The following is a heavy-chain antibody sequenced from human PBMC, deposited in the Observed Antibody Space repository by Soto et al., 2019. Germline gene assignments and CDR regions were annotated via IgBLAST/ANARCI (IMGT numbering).Heavy chain of an antibody. J-gene: IGHJ6*02. CDR3: ARSKKYQLLSYYYYGMDV. CDR1: GYTFTSYD. D-gene: IGHD2-2*01. V-gene: IGHV1-8*01. CDR2: MNPNSGNT. Sequence: QVQLVQSGAEVKKPGASVKVSCKASGYTFTSYDINWVRQATGQGLEWMGWMNPNSGNTGYAQKFQGRVTMTRNTXRXNXXTELSSLRSEATAVYYCARSKKYQLLSYYYYGMDVWGQGTTVTVSS.